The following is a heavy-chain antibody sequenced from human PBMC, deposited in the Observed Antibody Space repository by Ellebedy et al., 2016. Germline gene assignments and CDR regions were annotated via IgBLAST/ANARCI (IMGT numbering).Heavy chain of an antibody. CDR2: IVPMSGSA. J-gene: IGHJ4*02. D-gene: IGHD1-26*01. CDR1: SYTFSNYA. Sequence: SVKVSXKASSYTFSNYAITWVRQAPGQGLEWMGGIVPMSGSAGYAQNFQGRVTITADESTTTVYMEVINLRSDDTAVYYCAREDGGSYSFDFWGQGTLVTVSS. CDR3: AREDGGSYSFDF. V-gene: IGHV1-69*13.